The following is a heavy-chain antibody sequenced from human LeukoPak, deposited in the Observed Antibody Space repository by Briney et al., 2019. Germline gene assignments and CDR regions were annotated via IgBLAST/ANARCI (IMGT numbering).Heavy chain of an antibody. D-gene: IGHD3-22*01. J-gene: IGHJ4*02. V-gene: IGHV4-59*01. CDR3: ARADYDTSAYYYTFDY. Sequence: SETLSLTCTVSGGSINGYYWSWIRQPPEKGLEWIGYIYYRGSTNYNPSLKSRVPRAVDTSKNQFSLKLSSVTAAETAVYYCARADYDTSAYYYTFDYWGQGTLVTVSS. CDR2: IYYRGST. CDR1: GGSINGYY.